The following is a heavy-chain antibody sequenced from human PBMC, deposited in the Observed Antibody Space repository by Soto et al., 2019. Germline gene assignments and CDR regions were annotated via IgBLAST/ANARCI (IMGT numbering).Heavy chain of an antibody. J-gene: IGHJ4*02. Sequence: PSETLSLTCTVSGGSISSYYWSWIRQPPGKGLEWIGYIYYSGSTNYNPSLKSRVTISVDTSKNQFSLKLSSVTAADTAVYYCARVTIKYSSGWHFDYWGQGTLVTVS. CDR2: IYYSGST. CDR1: GGSISSYY. CDR3: ARVTIKYSSGWHFDY. D-gene: IGHD6-19*01. V-gene: IGHV4-59*01.